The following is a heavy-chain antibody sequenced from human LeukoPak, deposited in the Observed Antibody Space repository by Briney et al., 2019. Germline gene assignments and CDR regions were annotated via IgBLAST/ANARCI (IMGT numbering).Heavy chain of an antibody. CDR2: IKQDGSER. V-gene: IGHV3-7*05. CDR1: GCLLMKYW. CDR3: LRETRSAAGSF. Sequence: PGGSLRLSCAASGCLLMKYWMHWVRQAPGKGLEWVAAIKQDGSERYHVGSVKGRFTIRRDNAKNSLNPEMKRLRPARTTVYYFLRETRSAAGSFWGQGTQVTVSS. D-gene: IGHD6-13*01. J-gene: IGHJ4*02.